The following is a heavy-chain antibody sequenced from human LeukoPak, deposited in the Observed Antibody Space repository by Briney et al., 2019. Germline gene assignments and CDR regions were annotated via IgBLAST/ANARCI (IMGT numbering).Heavy chain of an antibody. V-gene: IGHV4-4*07. D-gene: IGHD6-13*01. CDR3: ARGHSSSWYINWFDP. Sequence: SSEILSLTCTVSGGSISSYYWSWIRQPAGKGLEWIGRIYTSGSTNYNPSLKSRVTMSVDTSKNQFSLKLSSVTAAGTAVYYCARGHSSSWYINWFDPWGQGTLVTVSS. J-gene: IGHJ5*02. CDR1: GGSISSYY. CDR2: IYTSGST.